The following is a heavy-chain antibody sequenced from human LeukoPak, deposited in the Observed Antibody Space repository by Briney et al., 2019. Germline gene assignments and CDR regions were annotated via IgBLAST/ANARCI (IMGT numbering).Heavy chain of an antibody. J-gene: IGHJ4*02. V-gene: IGHV6-1*01. Sequence: SQTLSLTCAISGDSVSSNSAAWNWIRQSPSRGLEWLRRTYYRSEWYNDYAVSVKSRITINPDTSKNQFSLQLNSVTPEDTAVYYCARAPLDYYGSGSPADWGQGTLVTVSS. CDR2: TYYRSEWYN. CDR3: ARAPLDYYGSGSPAD. CDR1: GDSVSSNSAA. D-gene: IGHD3-10*01.